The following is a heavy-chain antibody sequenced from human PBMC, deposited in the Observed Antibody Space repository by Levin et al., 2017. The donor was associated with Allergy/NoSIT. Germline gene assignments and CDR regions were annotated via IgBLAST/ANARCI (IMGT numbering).Heavy chain of an antibody. CDR2: ISYDGSNK. V-gene: IGHV3-30*18. Sequence: PGGSLRLSCAASGFTFSSYGMHWVRQAPGKGLEWVAVISYDGSNKYYADSVKGRFTISRDNSKNTLYLQMNSLRAEDTAVYYCAKDRGVAWRFASGGVYGMDVWGQGTTVTVSS. CDR3: AKDRGVAWRFASGGVYGMDV. J-gene: IGHJ6*02. D-gene: IGHD3-10*01. CDR1: GFTFSSYG.